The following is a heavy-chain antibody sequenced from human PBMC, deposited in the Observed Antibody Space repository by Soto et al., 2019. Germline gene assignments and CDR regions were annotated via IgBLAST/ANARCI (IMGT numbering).Heavy chain of an antibody. Sequence: SETLSLTCTVSGGSISSYYWSWIRQPPGKGLEWIGYIYYSGSTNYNPSLKSRVTISVDTSKNQFSLKLSSVTAADTAVYYCARLKKQQLAPNWFDPWGQGTLVTVSS. D-gene: IGHD6-13*01. CDR3: ARLKKQQLAPNWFDP. J-gene: IGHJ5*02. CDR1: GGSISSYY. CDR2: IYYSGST. V-gene: IGHV4-59*08.